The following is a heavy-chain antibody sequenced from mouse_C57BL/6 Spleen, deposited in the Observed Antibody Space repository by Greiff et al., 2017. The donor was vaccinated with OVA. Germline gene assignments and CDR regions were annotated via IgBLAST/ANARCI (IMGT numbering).Heavy chain of an antibody. Sequence: EVQLQQSGPELVKPGASVKIPCKASGYTFTDYNMDWVKQSHGKSLEWIGDINPNNGGTNYNQKFKGKATLTVDKSSGTAYMVLRSLTSEHTAVYYCARLGYVMSYRYYFAYWGQGTTLTVSS. V-gene: IGHV1-18*01. D-gene: IGHD1-1*01. CDR1: GYTFTDYN. J-gene: IGHJ2*01. CDR3: ARLGYVMSYRYYFAY. CDR2: INPNNGGT.